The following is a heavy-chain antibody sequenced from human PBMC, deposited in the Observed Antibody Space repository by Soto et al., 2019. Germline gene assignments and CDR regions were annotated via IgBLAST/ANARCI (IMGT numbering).Heavy chain of an antibody. CDR3: ARDHEAPAYMWGCDYYLYYMGV. CDR2: IYRGGRT. D-gene: IGHD2-21*01. V-gene: IGHV3-66*01. J-gene: IGHJ6*03. CDR1: GFTVTSNY. Sequence: EVQLVESGGGLVQPGGSLRLSCTASGFTVTSNYMTWVRQAPGKGLEWVSVIYRGGRTYYADSVKGRFTISRDNSKNTLYLQMNSLRAEDTAVYYCARDHEAPAYMWGCDYYLYYMGVWGKGTTVTVSS.